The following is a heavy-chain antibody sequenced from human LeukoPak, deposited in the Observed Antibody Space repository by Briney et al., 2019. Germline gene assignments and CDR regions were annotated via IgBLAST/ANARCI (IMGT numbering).Heavy chain of an antibody. CDR1: GDSLGSGDHS. V-gene: IGHV4-31*03. CDR2: IHFSGST. J-gene: IGHJ4*02. Sequence: EASETLSLTCTVSGDSLGSGDHSWSWIRQHPGTGLEWIGYIHFSGSTYYNPSLKSRLAISVDTSRNQFSLRLSSVTAADTAVYYCARIVSDCGDVRCYKGFLDDWGQGSLVTVSS. CDR3: ARIVSDCGDVRCYKGFLDD. D-gene: IGHD2-21*01.